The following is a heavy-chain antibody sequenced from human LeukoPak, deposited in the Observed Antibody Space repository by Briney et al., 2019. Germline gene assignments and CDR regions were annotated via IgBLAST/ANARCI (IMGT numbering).Heavy chain of an antibody. CDR2: INVVNDNT. J-gene: IGHJ4*02. Sequence: PGRSLRLPCAASGFTFSSYAMHWVRQAPGQRLEWMGWINVVNDNTKLSQKFQGRVTITSDTSASTAYMEMSSLRFDDTAVYYCARAPLTTYPWWGQGTLVTVSS. V-gene: IGHV1-3*01. CDR1: GFTFSSYA. D-gene: IGHD2/OR15-2a*01. CDR3: ARAPLTTYPW.